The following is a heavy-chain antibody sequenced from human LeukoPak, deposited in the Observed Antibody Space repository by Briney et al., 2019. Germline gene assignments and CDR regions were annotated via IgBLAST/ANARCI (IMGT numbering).Heavy chain of an antibody. V-gene: IGHV1-46*01. J-gene: IGHJ4*02. CDR3: ARDSGDEGYYFDY. CDR2: INPSGGST. Sequence: ASVKVSCKASGYTFTSYYMHWVRQAPGQGLEWMGIINPSGGSTSYAQKFQGRVTMTRDTSTSTAYMELSRLRSDDTAVYYCARDSGDEGYYFDYWGQGTLVTVSS. D-gene: IGHD2-21*01. CDR1: GYTFTSYY.